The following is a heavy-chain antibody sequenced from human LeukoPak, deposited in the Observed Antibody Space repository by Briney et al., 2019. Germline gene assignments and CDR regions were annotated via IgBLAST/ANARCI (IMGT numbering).Heavy chain of an antibody. CDR1: GASISSYY. Sequence: PSETLSLTCTVSGASISSYYWSWIRQPAGKGLDWIGRIYTTGSTNYNPSLKSRVTMSVDTSKNQFSLNLSSVTAADTAVYYCAREYMAARPANWSDPWGQGTLVTVSS. CDR3: AREYMAARPANWSDP. J-gene: IGHJ5*02. V-gene: IGHV4-4*07. CDR2: IYTTGST. D-gene: IGHD6-6*01.